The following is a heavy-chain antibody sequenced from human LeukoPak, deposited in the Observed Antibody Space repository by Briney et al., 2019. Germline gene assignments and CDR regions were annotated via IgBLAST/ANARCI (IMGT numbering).Heavy chain of an antibody. D-gene: IGHD3-22*01. CDR3: AREDSSGYIFDY. CDR1: AGSISSSNW. Sequence: SGTLSLTCSVSAGSISSSNWSWVRQPPGKGLEWIGEIYHSGGTNYNPSLKSRVTISVDKSNNQFSLKLSSVTAADTAVYCCAREDSSGYIFDYWGQGILVTVSS. V-gene: IGHV4-4*01. CDR2: IYHSGGT. J-gene: IGHJ4*02.